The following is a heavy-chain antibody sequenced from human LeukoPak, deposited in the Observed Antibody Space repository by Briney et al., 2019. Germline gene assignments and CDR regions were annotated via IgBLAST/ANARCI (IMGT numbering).Heavy chain of an antibody. V-gene: IGHV4-31*02. CDR3: MRVDYRPAPKFDY. J-gene: IGHJ4*02. CDR2: MHYSGRI. Sequence: LRLSCAASGFTFSSYSMNWVRQHPGKGLEWIGYMHYSGRIYYNPSLKSQVTISEDTSKNQFSLKLSSVTAADTAVYYCMRVDYRPAPKFDYWGQGTLVTVSS. D-gene: IGHD3-16*01. CDR1: GFTFSSYS.